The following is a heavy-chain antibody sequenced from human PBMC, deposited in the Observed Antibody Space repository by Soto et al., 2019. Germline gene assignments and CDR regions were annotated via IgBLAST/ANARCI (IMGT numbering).Heavy chain of an antibody. CDR3: APIRIELPVAEY. V-gene: IGHV4-39*02. CDR2: IYYSGAT. D-gene: IGHD1-26*01. Sequence: PSLTMSDPWRVADGNIISSTCYRGMNSQPPGKGLEWIGSIYYSGATYYNPSLRSRITISMDRSKNHFSLKLTSVTAADMAIYSCAPIRIELPVAEYWGQGTPVPVSS. CDR1: DGNIISSTCY. J-gene: IGHJ4*02.